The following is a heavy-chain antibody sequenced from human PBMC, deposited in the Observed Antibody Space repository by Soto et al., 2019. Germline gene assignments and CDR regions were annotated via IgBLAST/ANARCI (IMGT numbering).Heavy chain of an antibody. J-gene: IGHJ6*02. D-gene: IGHD2-15*01. CDR1: GGSVSSGSYY. V-gene: IGHV4-61*01. Sequence: SETLSLTCTVSGGSVSSGSYYGSWIRQPPGKGLEWIGYIYYSGSTNYNPSLKSRVTISVDTSKNQFSLKLSSVTAADTAVYYCARDYCSGGSCYYYYGMDVWGQGTTVTVS. CDR3: ARDYCSGGSCYYYYGMDV. CDR2: IYYSGST.